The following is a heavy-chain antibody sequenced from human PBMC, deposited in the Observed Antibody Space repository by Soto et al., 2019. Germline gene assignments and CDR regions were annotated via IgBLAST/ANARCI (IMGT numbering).Heavy chain of an antibody. CDR1: GGSISSSNW. Sequence: SETLSLTCAVSGGSISSSNWWSWVHQPPGKGLEWIGEIYHSGSTNYNPSLKSRVTISVDKSKNQFSLKLSSVTAADTAVYYCASGRVRWDAFDIWGQGTMVTVSS. D-gene: IGHD1-26*01. CDR3: ASGRVRWDAFDI. V-gene: IGHV4-4*02. J-gene: IGHJ3*02. CDR2: IYHSGST.